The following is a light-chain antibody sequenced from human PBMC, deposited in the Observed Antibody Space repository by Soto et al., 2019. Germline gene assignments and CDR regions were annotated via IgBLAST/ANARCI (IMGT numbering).Light chain of an antibody. V-gene: IGKV1-27*01. CDR3: QKYDSAPWA. CDR1: QAIKKY. Sequence: IQMTQSPSSLSASLGDGVTMTCRASQAIKKYVAWYQQKPGKVPKLLIYAASTLQSGVPSRFSASGSETDFTLTISGLQTEDVATYYCQKYDSAPWAFGQGTKVDIK. CDR2: AAS. J-gene: IGKJ1*01.